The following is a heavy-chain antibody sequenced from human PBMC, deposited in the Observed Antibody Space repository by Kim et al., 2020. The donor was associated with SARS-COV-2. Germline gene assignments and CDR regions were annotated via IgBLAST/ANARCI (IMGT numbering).Heavy chain of an antibody. J-gene: IGHJ6*02. D-gene: IGHD3-10*01. CDR2: IYHSGST. Sequence: SETLSLTCTVSGYSISSGYYWGWIRQPPGKGLEWIGSIYHSGSTYYNPSLKSRVTISVDTSKNQFSLKLSSVTAADTAVYYCASSGTYYYGMDVWGQGTT. CDR3: ASSGTYYYGMDV. CDR1: GYSISSGYY. V-gene: IGHV4-38-2*02.